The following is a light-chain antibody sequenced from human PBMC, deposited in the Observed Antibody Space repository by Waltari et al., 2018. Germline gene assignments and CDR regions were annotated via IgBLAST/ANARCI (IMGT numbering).Light chain of an antibody. Sequence: QSALTQPASVSGSPGQSITISCTGTSNDVGRNNLVSWHQQHPGKAPKVIIYELNKRPSGVSNRFSGSKSGNTASLTISGLQAEDEADYYCCSFAGTYTWVFGGGTKLTVL. V-gene: IGLV2-23*02. CDR1: SNDVGRNNL. CDR3: CSFAGTYTWV. CDR2: ELN. J-gene: IGLJ3*02.